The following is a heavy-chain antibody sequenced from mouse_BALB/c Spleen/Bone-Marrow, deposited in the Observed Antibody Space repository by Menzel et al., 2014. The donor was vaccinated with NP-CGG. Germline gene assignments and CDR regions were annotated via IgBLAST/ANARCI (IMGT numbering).Heavy chain of an antibody. CDR3: TRLSLLRGYFDY. D-gene: IGHD1-2*01. CDR2: INPNNGGT. J-gene: IGHJ2*01. V-gene: IGHV1S81*02. CDR1: GYTFTSHY. Sequence: VQRVESGAELVKPGTSVKLSCKASGYTFTSHYIYWVKQRPGQGLKWIGEINPNNGGTNFNEKFKSKATLTVDKSSSIAYMQLSSLTSEDSAVYYCTRLSLLRGYFDYWGQGTTLTVSS.